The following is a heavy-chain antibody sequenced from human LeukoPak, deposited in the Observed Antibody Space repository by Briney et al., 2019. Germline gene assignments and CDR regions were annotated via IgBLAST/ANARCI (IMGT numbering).Heavy chain of an antibody. CDR3: AELGITMIGGV. D-gene: IGHD3-10*02. J-gene: IGHJ6*04. V-gene: IGHV3-48*03. CDR1: GFTFSSYE. CDR2: ISSSGSTI. Sequence: GGSLRLSCAASGFTFSSYEMNWVRQAPGRGLEWVSYISSSGSTIYYADSVKGRFTISRDNAKNSLYLQMNSLRAEDTAVYYCAELGITMIGGVWGKGTTVTVSS.